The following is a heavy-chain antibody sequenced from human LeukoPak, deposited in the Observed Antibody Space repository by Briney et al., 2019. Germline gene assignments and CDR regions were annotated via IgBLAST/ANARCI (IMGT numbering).Heavy chain of an antibody. Sequence: SETLSLTCAVSGGSISSSNWWSWIRQPPGKGLEWIGEIYHSGSTNYNPSLKSRVTISVDKSKTQFSLELSSVTAADTAVYYCAREYRTNNYYYYYMDVWGKGTTVTVSS. CDR3: AREYRTNNYYYYYMDV. J-gene: IGHJ6*03. CDR1: GGSISSSNW. V-gene: IGHV4-4*02. CDR2: IYHSGST. D-gene: IGHD1-14*01.